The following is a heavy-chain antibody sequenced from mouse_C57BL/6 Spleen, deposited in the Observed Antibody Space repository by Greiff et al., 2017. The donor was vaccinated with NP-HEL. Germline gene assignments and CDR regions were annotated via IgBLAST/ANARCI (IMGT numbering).Heavy chain of an antibody. CDR3: ARQGYSYAMDY. CDR2: ISGGGGNT. V-gene: IGHV5-9*01. Sequence: EVQRVESGGGLVKPGGSLKLSCAASGFTFSSYTMSWVRQTPEKRLEWVATISGGGGNTYYPDSVMGRFTISRDNAKNTLYLQMSSLRSEDTALYYCARQGYSYAMDYWGQRTSVTVSS. CDR1: GFTFSSYT. J-gene: IGHJ4*01. D-gene: IGHD2-3*01.